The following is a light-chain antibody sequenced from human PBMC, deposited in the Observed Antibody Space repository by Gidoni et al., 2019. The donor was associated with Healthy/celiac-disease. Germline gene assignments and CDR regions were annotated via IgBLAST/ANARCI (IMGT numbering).Light chain of an antibody. CDR2: EGS. CDR3: CSYAGSSTLYV. CDR1: SSDVGSYNL. Sequence: QSALTQPASVSGSPGQSITISCTGTSSDVGSYNLVSWYQQHPGKAPKLMIYEGSKRLSGVSNRFSGSKSGNTASLTISGLQAEDEADYYCCSYAGSSTLYVFGTGTKVTVL. J-gene: IGLJ1*01. V-gene: IGLV2-23*01.